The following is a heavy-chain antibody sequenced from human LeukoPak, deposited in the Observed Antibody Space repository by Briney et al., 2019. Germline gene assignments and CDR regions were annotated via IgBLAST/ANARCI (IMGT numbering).Heavy chain of an antibody. Sequence: GGSLRLSCAASGFTFSRYWMHWVRQAPGKGLVWVSRLNGDGSATTYADSVKGRFTISRDNAKNTLYLQMNSLRAEDTAVYYCYVSGSYLREVDAFDIWGQGTMVTVSS. CDR3: YVSGSYLREVDAFDI. V-gene: IGHV3-74*01. CDR1: GFTFSRYW. J-gene: IGHJ3*02. D-gene: IGHD3-10*01. CDR2: LNGDGSAT.